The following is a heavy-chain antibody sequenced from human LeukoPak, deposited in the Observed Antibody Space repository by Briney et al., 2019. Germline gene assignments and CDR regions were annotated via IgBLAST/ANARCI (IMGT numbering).Heavy chain of an antibody. J-gene: IGHJ1*01. CDR3: AGRGQRYFRD. CDR1: GDSITTDY. V-gene: IGHV4-4*08. CDR2: IYRLGNT. Sequence: SVTLSLTCSVSGDSITTDYWSWIRQPPGKGLEWIGYIYRLGNTDYNPSLKSRVTISVDTSKNQLSLNLSSATAADTAVYYCAGRGQRYFRDWGQGTLVTVSS.